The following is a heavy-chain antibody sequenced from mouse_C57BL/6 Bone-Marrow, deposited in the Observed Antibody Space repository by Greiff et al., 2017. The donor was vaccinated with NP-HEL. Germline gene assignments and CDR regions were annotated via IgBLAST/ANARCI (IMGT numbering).Heavy chain of an antibody. Sequence: EVQLQQSGPELVKPGASVKISCKASGYTFTDYYMNWVKQSHGKSLEWIGDINPNNGGTSYNQKFKGKATLTVDKSSSTAYMELRSLTSEDSAVYYCASPSGLLRPYYFDYWGQGTTLTVSS. CDR3: ASPSGLLRPYYFDY. V-gene: IGHV1-26*01. CDR1: GYTFTDYY. D-gene: IGHD2-3*01. CDR2: INPNNGGT. J-gene: IGHJ2*01.